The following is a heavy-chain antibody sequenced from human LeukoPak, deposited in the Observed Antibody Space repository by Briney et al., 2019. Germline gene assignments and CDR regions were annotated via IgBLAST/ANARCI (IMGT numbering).Heavy chain of an antibody. Sequence: PGGSLRLSCSASGFTISLYAMHWVRQAPGKGLEWIGYTHYSGTTNYNPSLKSRVTISIDTSKSRFSLKLSSVTAADTAVYYCATGWYGDGGYWGQGILVTVSS. J-gene: IGHJ4*02. CDR2: THYSGTT. D-gene: IGHD6-19*01. CDR1: GFTISLYA. V-gene: IGHV4-59*01. CDR3: ATGWYGDGGY.